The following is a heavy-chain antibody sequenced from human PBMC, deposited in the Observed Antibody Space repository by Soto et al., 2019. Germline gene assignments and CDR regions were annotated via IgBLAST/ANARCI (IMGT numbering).Heavy chain of an antibody. D-gene: IGHD1-26*01. CDR3: ARGEQYSGRIFDY. V-gene: IGHV6-1*01. Sequence: PSQTLSLTCAITGDSVSSNSAGWSWVRQSPSSGLEWLRRTYYRSKWYYEYAVSVISRITNNPDTSKNQYTLQLNSVTPEDTAVYFCARGEQYSGRIFDYWGQGTLVTVSS. CDR1: GDSVSSNSAG. J-gene: IGHJ4*01. CDR2: TYYRSKWYY.